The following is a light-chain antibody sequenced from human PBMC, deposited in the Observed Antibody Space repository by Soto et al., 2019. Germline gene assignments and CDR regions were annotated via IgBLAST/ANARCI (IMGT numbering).Light chain of an antibody. CDR1: SSDVGGYNY. Sequence: QSVLNQPPSASGSPGQSVRISCTGTSSDVGGYNYVSWYQQRPGKAPKLMIYEVSKRPSGVPDRFSGSKSGNTASLTVSGLQAEDEADYYCSSYAGSNNFVFGTGTKVTVL. V-gene: IGLV2-8*01. J-gene: IGLJ1*01. CDR3: SSYAGSNNFV. CDR2: EVS.